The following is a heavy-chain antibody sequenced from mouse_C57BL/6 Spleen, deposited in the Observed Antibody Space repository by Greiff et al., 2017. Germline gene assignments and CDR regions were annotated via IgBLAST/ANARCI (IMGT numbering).Heavy chain of an antibody. Sequence: QVQLQQPGAELVKPGASVKMSCKASGYTFTSYWITWVKQRPGQGLECIGDIYPGSGSTNYNEKFKSKATLTVDTSSSTAYMQLSSLTSEDSAVYYCARSYGNYGWYFDVWGTGTTVTVSS. CDR1: GYTFTSYW. CDR2: IYPGSGST. V-gene: IGHV1-55*01. D-gene: IGHD2-1*01. CDR3: ARSYGNYGWYFDV. J-gene: IGHJ1*03.